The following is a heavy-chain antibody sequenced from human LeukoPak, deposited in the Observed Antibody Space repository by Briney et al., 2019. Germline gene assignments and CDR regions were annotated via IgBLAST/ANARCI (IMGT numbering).Heavy chain of an antibody. V-gene: IGHV3-13*01. CDR2: IGTAGDT. D-gene: IGHD3-22*01. J-gene: IGHJ6*02. Sequence: PGGSLRLSCAASGFIFSSYDMPWVRQATGKGLEWVSAIGTAGDTYYPGSVKGRFTISRDNAKNTLYLQMNSLRAEDTAVYYCAREDGDTMIVVEYYGMDVWGQGTTVTVSS. CDR1: GFIFSSYD. CDR3: AREDGDTMIVVEYYGMDV.